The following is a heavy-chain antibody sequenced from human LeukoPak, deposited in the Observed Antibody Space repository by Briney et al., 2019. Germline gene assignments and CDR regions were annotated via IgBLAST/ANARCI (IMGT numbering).Heavy chain of an antibody. CDR1: GFTFSSYA. D-gene: IGHD1-7*01. J-gene: IGHJ4*02. CDR3: AKFPFGTTLRGSLDY. Sequence: GGSLRLSCAASGFTFSSYAMSWVRQAPGKGLEWVSAISGSGGSTYYADSVKGRFTISRDNSKNTLYLQMNSLRAEDTAVYYCAKFPFGTTLRGSLDYWGQGTLVTVSS. V-gene: IGHV3-23*01. CDR2: ISGSGGST.